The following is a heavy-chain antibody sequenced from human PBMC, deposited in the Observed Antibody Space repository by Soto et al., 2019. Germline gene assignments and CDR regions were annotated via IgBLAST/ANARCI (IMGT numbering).Heavy chain of an antibody. V-gene: IGHV3-33*01. CDR2: IWYDGSNK. J-gene: IGHJ4*02. Sequence: GGSLRLSCAASGFTFSSYGMHWVRQAPGKGLEWVAVIWYDGSNKYYADSVKGRFTISRDNSKNTLYLQMNSLRAEDTAVYYCARDSEQWLLDYWGQGTLVTVSS. CDR1: GFTFSSYG. CDR3: ARDSEQWLLDY. D-gene: IGHD6-19*01.